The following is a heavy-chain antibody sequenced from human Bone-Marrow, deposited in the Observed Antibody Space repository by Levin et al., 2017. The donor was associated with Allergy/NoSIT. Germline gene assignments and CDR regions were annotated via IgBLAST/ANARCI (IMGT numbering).Heavy chain of an antibody. CDR3: ARENDYGFRRLDY. CDR2: MDSRGGT. J-gene: IGHJ4*02. Sequence: PSETLSLTCIVSGGSINIDYKNDYWNWIRQPAGKGLEWVGRMDSRGGTSYNPSLKSRLTMSLEISKNQISLNLRSVTAADTAVYYCARENDYGFRRLDYWGQGILVTVSS. CDR1: GGSINIDY. V-gene: IGHV4-4*07. D-gene: IGHD4-17*01.